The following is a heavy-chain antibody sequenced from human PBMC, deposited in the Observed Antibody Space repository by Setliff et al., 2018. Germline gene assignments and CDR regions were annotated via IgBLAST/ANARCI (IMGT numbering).Heavy chain of an antibody. D-gene: IGHD3-10*01. V-gene: IGHV1-2*02. J-gene: IGHJ5*02. CDR2: INAKSGGT. CDR1: GFTLSEYY. CDR3: VRCGGVRGVLYNWFDP. Sequence: ASVKVSCKASGFTLSEYYMHWVRQAPGQGLEWMGSINAKSGGTSYAQKFRGRIIITRDTSIATVYLELSGLQSDDTAIYFCVRCGGVRGVLYNWFDPWGQGTLVTVSS.